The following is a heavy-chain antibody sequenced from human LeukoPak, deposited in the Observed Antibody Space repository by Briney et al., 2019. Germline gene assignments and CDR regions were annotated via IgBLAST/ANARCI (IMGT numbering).Heavy chain of an antibody. CDR1: GYTFTSYY. V-gene: IGHV1-46*01. CDR2: INPSGGST. CDR3: AIPLAAGNVDY. Sequence: GASVKVSCKASGYTFTSYYMHWVRQAPGQGLEWMGIINPSGGSTSYAQKFQGRVTMTRDTSTSTVYMELSSLRSEDTAVYYCAIPLAAGNVDYWGQGTLVTVSS. D-gene: IGHD6-13*01. J-gene: IGHJ4*02.